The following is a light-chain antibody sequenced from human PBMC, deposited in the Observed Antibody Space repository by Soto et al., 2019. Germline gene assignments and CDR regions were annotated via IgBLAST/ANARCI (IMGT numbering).Light chain of an antibody. CDR2: AAS. CDR3: QKYDSAPWT. V-gene: IGKV1-27*01. Sequence: DIQMTQSPSSLSASVRDRVTITCRASQGISNYLAWYQQKPGKVPKLLIYAASTLQSGVPSRFSGSGSGTDFTLTINSLQPEEGGTYYCQKYDSAPWTFGQGTKVEIK. J-gene: IGKJ1*01. CDR1: QGISNY.